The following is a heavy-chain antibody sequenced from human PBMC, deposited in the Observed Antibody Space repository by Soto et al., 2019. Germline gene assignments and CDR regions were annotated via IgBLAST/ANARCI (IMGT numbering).Heavy chain of an antibody. CDR1: GFTFSSYA. CDR2: ISGSGGST. CDR3: AKVSFHDYGDSALVAGFDY. D-gene: IGHD4-17*01. J-gene: IGHJ4*02. V-gene: IGHV3-23*01. Sequence: GGSLRLSCAASGFTFSSYAMSWVRQAPGKGLEWVSAISGSGGSTYYADSVKGRFTISRDNSKNTLYLQMNSLRAEDTAVYYCAKVSFHDYGDSALVAGFDYWGQGTLVTVSS.